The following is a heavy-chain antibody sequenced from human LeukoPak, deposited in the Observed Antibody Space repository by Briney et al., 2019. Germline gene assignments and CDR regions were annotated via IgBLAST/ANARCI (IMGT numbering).Heavy chain of an antibody. CDR1: GFTFSTYE. J-gene: IGHJ4*02. D-gene: IGHD4/OR15-4a*01. Sequence: PGGSLRLSCAASGFTFSTYEMNWVRQAPGKGLEWVSYISDNGHTIYYADSVKGRFTISRDNAKSSLYLQMNSLRAEDTAVYYCARPYFVAANYYFDYWGQGTLVTVSS. CDR2: ISDNGHTI. CDR3: ARPYFVAANYYFDY. V-gene: IGHV3-48*03.